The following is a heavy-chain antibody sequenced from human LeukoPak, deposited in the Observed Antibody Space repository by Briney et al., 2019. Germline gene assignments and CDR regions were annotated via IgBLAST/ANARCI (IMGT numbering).Heavy chain of an antibody. V-gene: IGHV4-39*07. CDR1: GGSISSSSYY. Sequence: SETLPLTCTVSGGSISSSSYYWGWIRQPPGKGLEWIGSIYYSGSTYYNPSLNSRVTISVDTSKNQFSLKLSSVTAADTAVYYCARTSVTGTKNFDSWGQGTLVTVSS. CDR2: IYYSGST. J-gene: IGHJ4*02. D-gene: IGHD1-1*01. CDR3: ARTSVTGTKNFDS.